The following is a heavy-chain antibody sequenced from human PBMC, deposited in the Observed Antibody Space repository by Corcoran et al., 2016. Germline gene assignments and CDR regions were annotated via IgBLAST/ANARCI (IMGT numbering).Heavy chain of an antibody. CDR1: GFTFSSYS. Sequence: EVQLVESGGGLVKPGGSLRLSCAASGFTFSSYSMNWVRQAPGKGLEWVSSISSSSSYIYYADSVKGRFTISRDNAKNSLYLQMNSLRAEDTAVYYCASWPTQRYGHDYWGQGTLVTVSS. CDR3: ASWPTQRYGHDY. D-gene: IGHD1-20*01. CDR2: ISSSSSYI. V-gene: IGHV3-21*01. J-gene: IGHJ4*02.